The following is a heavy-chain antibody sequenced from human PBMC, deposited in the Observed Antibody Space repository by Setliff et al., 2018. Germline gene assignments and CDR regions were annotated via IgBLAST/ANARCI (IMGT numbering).Heavy chain of an antibody. D-gene: IGHD3-10*01. CDR3: SRASRFGTIRYRGDYYMDV. CDR2: INTNTGNP. Sequence: ASVQVSCKASGYTFTTYAMGWMRQAPGQGLEWMGWINTNTGNPSYAQDFTGRLVFSLDTSVSTAYLQISSLKAEDTAVYYCSRASRFGTIRYRGDYYMDVWGKGTTVTVSS. V-gene: IGHV7-4-1*02. J-gene: IGHJ6*03. CDR1: GYTFTTYA.